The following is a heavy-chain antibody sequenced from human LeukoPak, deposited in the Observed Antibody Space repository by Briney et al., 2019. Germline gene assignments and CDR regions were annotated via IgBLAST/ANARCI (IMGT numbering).Heavy chain of an antibody. CDR2: INHSGST. J-gene: IGHJ3*02. CDR1: GGSFSGYY. D-gene: IGHD4-17*01. Sequence: SETLSLTCAVYGGSFSGYYWSWIRQPPGKGLEWIGEINHSGSTNYNPSLKSRVTISVDTSKNQFSPKLSSVTAADTAVYYCARTLLTTPDKAHDAFDIWGQGTMVTVSS. V-gene: IGHV4-34*01. CDR3: ARTLLTTPDKAHDAFDI.